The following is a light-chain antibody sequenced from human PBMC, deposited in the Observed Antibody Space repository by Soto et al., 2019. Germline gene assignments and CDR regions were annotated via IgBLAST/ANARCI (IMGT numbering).Light chain of an antibody. CDR3: QQYNEWPLT. Sequence: ETVMTQSPATLSVSPGERATLSCRASQSIRSHLAWFQQKPGQTPRLLIYGESTRATGIPARFSGSGSETEFTLTISSLQSEDYAVYFCQQYNEWPLTFGGGTKVE. CDR1: QSIRSH. CDR2: GES. V-gene: IGKV3-15*01. J-gene: IGKJ4*01.